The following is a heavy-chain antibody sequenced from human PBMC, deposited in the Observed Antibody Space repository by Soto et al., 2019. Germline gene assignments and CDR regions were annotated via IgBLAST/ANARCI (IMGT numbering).Heavy chain of an antibody. CDR2: IIPIFGTA. CDR1: GGTFSSYA. J-gene: IGHJ3*02. V-gene: IGHV1-69*13. Sequence: SVKVSCKASGGTFSSYASSWVRQAPGQGREWMGGIIPIFGTANYAQKFQGRVTITADESPSTAYMELSSLRSEATAVYYCARAPGGGNYAFDIWGQGTMVTVSS. CDR3: ARAPGGGNYAFDI. D-gene: IGHD2-21*02.